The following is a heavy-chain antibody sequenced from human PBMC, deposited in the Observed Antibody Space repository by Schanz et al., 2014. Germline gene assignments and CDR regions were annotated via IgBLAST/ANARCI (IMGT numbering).Heavy chain of an antibody. V-gene: IGHV3-23*04. Sequence: EVQLVESGGGLVQPGGYLRLSCETSGFTFSNQAMSWVRQAPGKGLEWVSAISGRGGRTYYADSVKGRFTISRDNSKNPLYLQMNSLRAEDTSVYYCAKDCPSDYGDHCFDFWGQGTLVTVSS. J-gene: IGHJ4*02. CDR1: GFTFSNQA. CDR2: ISGRGGRT. D-gene: IGHD4-17*01. CDR3: AKDCPSDYGDHCFDF.